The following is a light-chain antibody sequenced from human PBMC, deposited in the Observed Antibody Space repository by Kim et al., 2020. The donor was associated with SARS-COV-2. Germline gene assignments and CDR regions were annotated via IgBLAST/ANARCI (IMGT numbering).Light chain of an antibody. CDR2: DVN. V-gene: IGLV2-14*03. CDR3: SSYSSDGTFI. Sequence: GQSITISCTGTTSDVGGYNYVSWYQQHPGKAPKLMIYDVNKRPSGVSDRFSGSKSGTTVSLTISGLQAEDEADYYCSSYSSDGTFIFGGGTQLTVL. CDR1: TSDVGGYNY. J-gene: IGLJ2*01.